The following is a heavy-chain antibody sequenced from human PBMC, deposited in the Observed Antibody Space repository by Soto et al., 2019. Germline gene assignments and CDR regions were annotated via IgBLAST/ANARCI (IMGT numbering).Heavy chain of an antibody. D-gene: IGHD3-9*01. J-gene: IGHJ6*02. CDR2: VSSSGNT. CDR1: GDSLGNYY. CDR3: ARADYEILTGSYGMDV. Sequence: SETLSLTCTVSGDSLGNYYWFWIRQPVGKGLEWIGRVSSSGNTNANPTLNSRATMSIDTSKNQFSLRLRSVTAADTAVYYCARADYEILTGSYGMDVWGQEXTVTVYS. V-gene: IGHV4-4*07.